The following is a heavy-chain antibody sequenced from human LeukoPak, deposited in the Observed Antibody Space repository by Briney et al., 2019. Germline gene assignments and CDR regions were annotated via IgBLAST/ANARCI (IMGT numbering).Heavy chain of an antibody. CDR3: AKDPKSDFWSGYYSPDDAFDI. CDR2: IRYDGSNK. Sequence: GGSLRLSCAASGFTFSSYGMHWVRQAPGKGLEWVAFIRYDGSNKYYADSVKGRFTISRDNSKNTLYLQMNSLRAEDTAVYYCAKDPKSDFWSGYYSPDDAFDIWGQGTMVTVSS. CDR1: GFTFSSYG. V-gene: IGHV3-30*02. D-gene: IGHD3-3*01. J-gene: IGHJ3*02.